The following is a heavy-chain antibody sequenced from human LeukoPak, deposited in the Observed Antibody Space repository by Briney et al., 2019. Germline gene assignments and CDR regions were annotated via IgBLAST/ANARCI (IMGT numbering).Heavy chain of an antibody. J-gene: IGHJ4*02. V-gene: IGHV4-39*01. D-gene: IGHD2-2*01. CDR1: GGSISSSSYY. CDR3: ARHSVVVPAAMSL. CDR2: IYYSGST. Sequence: SETLSLTCTVSGGSISSSSYYWGWIRQPPGKGLEWIGSIYYSGSTYYNPSPKSRVTISVDTSKNQFSLKLSSVTAADTAVYYCARHSVVVPAAMSLWGQGTLVTVSS.